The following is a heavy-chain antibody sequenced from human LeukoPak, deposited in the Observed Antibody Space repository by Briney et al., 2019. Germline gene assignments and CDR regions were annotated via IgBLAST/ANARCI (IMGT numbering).Heavy chain of an antibody. J-gene: IGHJ6*02. Sequence: GGSLRLSCAASGFTFDNYWMTWVRQAPGKGLEWVSAISGSGGSTYYADSVKGRFTISRDNSKNTLYLQMNSLRAEDTAVYYCAKGVIPGYYYYGMDVWGQGTTVTVSS. CDR3: AKGVIPGYYYYGMDV. CDR1: GFTFDNYW. CDR2: ISGSGGST. V-gene: IGHV3-23*01.